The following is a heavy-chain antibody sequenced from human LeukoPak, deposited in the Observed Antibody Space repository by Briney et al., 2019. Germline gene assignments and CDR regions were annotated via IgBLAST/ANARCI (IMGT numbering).Heavy chain of an antibody. V-gene: IGHV1-69*04. CDR1: GGTFSSYA. J-gene: IGHJ4*02. CDR2: IIPILGIA. CDR3: ARVPYDSSGYYLY. Sequence: ASVKVSCKASGGTFSSYAISWVRQAPGQGLEWMGRIIPILGIANYAQKFQGRVTITADKSTSTAHMELSSLRSEDTAVYYCARVPYDSSGYYLYWGQGTLVTVSS. D-gene: IGHD3-22*01.